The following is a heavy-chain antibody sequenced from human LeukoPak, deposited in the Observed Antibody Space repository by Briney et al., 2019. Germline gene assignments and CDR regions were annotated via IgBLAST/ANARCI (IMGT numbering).Heavy chain of an antibody. Sequence: SETLSLTCTVSGGSIGSDDYWWGWIRQPPGRGLEWIGSIFYSGDTHYNPSLKSRLTISVDTSKNQFSLRLRSVTAADTAVYYCARENNHLTWFDPWGPGTPVTVSS. CDR2: IFYSGDT. CDR1: GGSIGSDDYW. CDR3: ARENNHLTWFDP. V-gene: IGHV4-39*01. J-gene: IGHJ5*02.